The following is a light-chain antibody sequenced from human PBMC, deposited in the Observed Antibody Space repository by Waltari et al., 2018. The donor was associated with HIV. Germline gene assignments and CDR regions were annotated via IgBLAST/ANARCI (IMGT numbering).Light chain of an antibody. CDR2: GAS. CDR3: QQYVSSPRT. Sequence: EIVLTQSPGTLSLFPGEEATLSCRASQTVSSGSLAWYQLKPGQAPRHLIYGASSRATGSPDRFRGGGSGTDFTLTISRLEPEDFAVYYWQQYVSSPRTFGQGTKVEVK. V-gene: IGKV3-20*01. J-gene: IGKJ1*01. CDR1: QTVSSGS.